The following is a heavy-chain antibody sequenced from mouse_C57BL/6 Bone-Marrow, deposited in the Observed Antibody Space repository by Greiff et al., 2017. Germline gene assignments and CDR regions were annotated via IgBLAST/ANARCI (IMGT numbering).Heavy chain of an antibody. D-gene: IGHD2-3*01. V-gene: IGHV1-54*01. CDR1: GYAFTNYL. CDR2: INPGSGGT. J-gene: IGHJ3*01. CDR3: ARGYSGFFAY. Sequence: QVQLQESGAELVRPGTSVKVSCKASGYAFTNYLIEWVKQRPGQGLEWIGVINPGSGGTNYNEKFKGKATLTADKSSSTAYMQLSILTSEDSAVYCCARGYSGFFAYWGQGTLVTVSA.